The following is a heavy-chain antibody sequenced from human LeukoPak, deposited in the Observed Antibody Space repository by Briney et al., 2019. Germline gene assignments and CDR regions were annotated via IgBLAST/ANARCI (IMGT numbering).Heavy chain of an antibody. D-gene: IGHD6-19*01. CDR1: GFTFSSYS. CDR3: ARSLSSGWPPFDY. Sequence: GGSLRLSCAASGFTFSSYSMNWVRQAPGKGLEWVSSISSSSSYIYYADSVKGRFTISRDNAKNSLYLQMNSLRAEDTAVYYCARSLSSGWPPFDYWGQGTLVTVSS. J-gene: IGHJ4*02. CDR2: ISSSSSYI. V-gene: IGHV3-21*04.